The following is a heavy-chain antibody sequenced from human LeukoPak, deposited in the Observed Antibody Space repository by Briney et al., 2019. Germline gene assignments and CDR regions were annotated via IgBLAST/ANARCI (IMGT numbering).Heavy chain of an antibody. CDR3: ARGPPSYYGSGSNGMDV. Sequence: GGSLRLSCAASGFTVSSNYMSWVRQAPGKGLEWVSAIYSGGSTYYADSVKGRFTISRDNSKNTLYLQMNSLRAEDTAVYYCARGPPSYYGSGSNGMDVWGQGTTVTVSS. J-gene: IGHJ6*02. V-gene: IGHV3-66*02. D-gene: IGHD3-10*01. CDR1: GFTVSSNY. CDR2: IYSGGST.